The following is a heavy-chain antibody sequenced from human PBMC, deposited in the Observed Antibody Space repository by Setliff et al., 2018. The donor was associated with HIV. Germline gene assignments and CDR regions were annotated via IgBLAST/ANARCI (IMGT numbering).Heavy chain of an antibody. V-gene: IGHV4-38-2*01. CDR1: GYSISSGYY. CDR3: ARSPQYYYDTSIFFDY. D-gene: IGHD3-22*01. Sequence: SETLSLTCAVSGYSISSGYYWGWIRQPPGKGLKWIGSIYHGGSTYYNPSLKSRVTISVDTSKNQFSLQLSSVTAADTAMYYCARSPQYYYDTSIFFDYWGQGTLVTV. CDR2: IYHGGST. J-gene: IGHJ4*02.